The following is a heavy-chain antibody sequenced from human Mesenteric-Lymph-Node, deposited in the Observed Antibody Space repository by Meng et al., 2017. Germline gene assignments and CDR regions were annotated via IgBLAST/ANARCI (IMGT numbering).Heavy chain of an antibody. J-gene: IGHJ4*02. V-gene: IGHV1-24*01. CDR1: GYTLTELS. D-gene: IGHD1-26*01. CDR3: ATVGATGIYYFDY. CDR2: FDPEDGET. Sequence: SVNVSCKVSGYTLTELSMHWVRQAPGKGLEWMGGFDPEDGETIYAQKFQGRVTMTEDTSTDTAYMELSSLRSEDTAVYYCATVGATGIYYFDYWGQGTLVTLL.